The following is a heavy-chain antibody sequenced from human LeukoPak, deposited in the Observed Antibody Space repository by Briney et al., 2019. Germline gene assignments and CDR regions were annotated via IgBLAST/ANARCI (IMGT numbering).Heavy chain of an antibody. CDR1: GGSISSSSYY. J-gene: IGHJ5*01. CDR3: ANPPTVTKTRFDS. D-gene: IGHD4-17*01. CDR2: INGSGGST. Sequence: ETLSLTCTVSGGSISSSSYYWGWIRQPPGKGLEWVSDINGSGGSTYYADSVKGRFTISRDNSKNTLYLQMNSLRAEDTAVYYCANPPTVTKTRFDSWGQGTLVTVSS. V-gene: IGHV3-23*01.